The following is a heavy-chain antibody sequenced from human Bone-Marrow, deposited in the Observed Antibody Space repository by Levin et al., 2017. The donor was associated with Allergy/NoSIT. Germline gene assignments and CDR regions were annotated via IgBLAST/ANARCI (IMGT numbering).Heavy chain of an antibody. CDR3: AHRYSLFDAFDI. D-gene: IGHD5/OR15-5a*01. CDR1: GFSVTSSGVG. V-gene: IGHV2-5*02. CDR2: IYWDGDT. J-gene: IGHJ3*02. Sequence: ASGPTLVKPTETLTLTCTFSGFSVTSSGVGVGWIRQPPGKALDWLALIYWDGDTRYSASLKRRLTITTDTSKNQVVLMMTNMDPVDTATYYCAHRYSLFDAFDIWGQGTMVTVSS.